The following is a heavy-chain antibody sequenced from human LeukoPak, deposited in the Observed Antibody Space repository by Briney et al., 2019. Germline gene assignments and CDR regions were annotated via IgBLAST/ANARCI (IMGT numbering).Heavy chain of an antibody. J-gene: IGHJ6*02. CDR1: GGTFSSYA. Sequence: ASVNVSCKASGGTFSSYAISWVRQAPGQGLEWMGGIIPIFGTANYAQKFQGRVTITADESTSTAYMELSSLRSEDTAVYYCATLTTGGYSSSWHYYYYGMDVWGQGTTVTVSS. D-gene: IGHD6-13*01. CDR2: IIPIFGTA. CDR3: ATLTTGGYSSSWHYYYYGMDV. V-gene: IGHV1-69*13.